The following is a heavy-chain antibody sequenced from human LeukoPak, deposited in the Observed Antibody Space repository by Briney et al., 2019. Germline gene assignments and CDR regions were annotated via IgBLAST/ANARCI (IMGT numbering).Heavy chain of an antibody. CDR3: ARGLPGRRYCSSTSCYSGYFDY. CDR2: INHSGST. CDR1: GGSFSGCY. Sequence: SETLSLTCAVYGGSFSGCYWSWIRQPPGKGLEWIGEINHSGSTNYNPSLKSRVTISVDTSKNQFSLKLSSVTAADTAVYYCARGLPGRRYCSSTSCYSGYFDYWGQGTLVTVSS. V-gene: IGHV4-34*01. J-gene: IGHJ4*02. D-gene: IGHD2-2*01.